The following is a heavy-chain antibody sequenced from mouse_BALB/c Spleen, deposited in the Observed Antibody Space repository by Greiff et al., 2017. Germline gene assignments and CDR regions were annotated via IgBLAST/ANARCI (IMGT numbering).Heavy chain of an antibody. J-gene: IGHJ4*01. CDR3: TRGGYGYDDYYAMDY. D-gene: IGHD2-2*01. CDR2: IYPGNSDT. CDR1: GYTFTSYW. V-gene: IGHV1-5*01. Sequence: VQLQQSGAELARPGASVKMSCKASGYTFTSYWMHWVKQRPGQGLEWIGAIYPGNSDTSYNQKFKGKAKLTAVTSTSTAYMELSSLTNEDSAVYYCTRGGYGYDDYYAMDYWGQGTSVTVSS.